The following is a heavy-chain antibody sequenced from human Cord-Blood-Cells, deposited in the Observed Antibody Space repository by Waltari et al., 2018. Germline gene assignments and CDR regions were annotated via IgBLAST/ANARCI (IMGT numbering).Heavy chain of an antibody. CDR1: GFTFSSYW. CDR2: INRGGGST. Sequence: EVQLVESGGGLVQPGGSLRLSCAASGFTFSSYWMHWVRQAPGKGLVGVSRINRGGGSTSYADSVKGRFTISRDNAKNTLYLQMNSLRAEDTAVYYCASSEYSSSSVPFDYWGQGTLVTVAS. V-gene: IGHV3-74*01. J-gene: IGHJ4*02. CDR3: ASSEYSSSSVPFDY. D-gene: IGHD6-6*01.